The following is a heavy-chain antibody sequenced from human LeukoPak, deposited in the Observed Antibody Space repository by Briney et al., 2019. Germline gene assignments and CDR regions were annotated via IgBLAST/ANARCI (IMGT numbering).Heavy chain of an antibody. CDR1: GYSISSGYY. CDR2: IYHSGST. Sequence: SETLSLTCAVPGYSISSGYYWGWIRQPPGKGLEWIGSIYHSGSTYYNPSLKSRVTISVDTSKNKFSLKLSSVTAADTAVYYCAREVLDFDYWGQGTLVTVSS. D-gene: IGHD2-2*03. J-gene: IGHJ4*02. CDR3: AREVLDFDY. V-gene: IGHV4-38-2*02.